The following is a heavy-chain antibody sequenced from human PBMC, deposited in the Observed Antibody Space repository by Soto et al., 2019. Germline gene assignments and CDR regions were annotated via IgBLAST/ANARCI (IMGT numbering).Heavy chain of an antibody. D-gene: IGHD3-10*01. V-gene: IGHV4-30-4*01. J-gene: IGHJ4*02. Sequence: PXATLSLTCTVSGDSISSGDYYWSWIRQPPGKGLEWIAYIYYSGSTYYNPSLKSRVTISVDTSKNQFSLKLNSVTAADTAVYYCGRLIRRIISFDYWGQGTLVTVSS. CDR2: IYYSGST. CDR1: GDSISSGDYY. CDR3: GRLIRRIISFDY.